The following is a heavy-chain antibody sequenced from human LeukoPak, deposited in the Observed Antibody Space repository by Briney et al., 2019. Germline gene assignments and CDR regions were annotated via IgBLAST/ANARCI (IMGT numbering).Heavy chain of an antibody. CDR2: IQSSGST. Sequence: PSETLSLTCTVSGGSVSSGGYYWSWIRQPAGKGLEWIGRIQSSGSTEYNPSLKSRVAISIDTPKNQFSLKLSSVTAADTAVYYCAREYSSSWDTTGWFDPWGQGTLVTVSS. D-gene: IGHD6-13*01. CDR3: AREYSSSWDTTGWFDP. V-gene: IGHV4-61*02. CDR1: GGSVSSGGYY. J-gene: IGHJ5*02.